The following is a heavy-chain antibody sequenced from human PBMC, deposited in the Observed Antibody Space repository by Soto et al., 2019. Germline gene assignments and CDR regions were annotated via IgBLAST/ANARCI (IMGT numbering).Heavy chain of an antibody. CDR1: GFSFSDYG. J-gene: IGHJ4*02. CDR3: XXXXXXXSSXYRFLDY. V-gene: IGHV3-21*01. CDR2: ISSSSSYR. D-gene: IGHD6-13*01. Sequence: EVQLVESGGGLVKPGGSLRLSCAASGFSFSDYGMNWVRQAPGKGLEWVSSISSSSSYRNYADSVKGRFTISRDNAENXLXXXXXXXXXXXXXXXXXXXXXXXXSSXYRFLDYWGLGTLVTVSS.